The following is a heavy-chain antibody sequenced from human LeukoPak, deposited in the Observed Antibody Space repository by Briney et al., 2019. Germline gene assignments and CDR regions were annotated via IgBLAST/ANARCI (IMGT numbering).Heavy chain of an antibody. V-gene: IGHV3-30*04. CDR3: ARDNAVGLWFGELFRSGWFDP. CDR1: GFTFSSYA. Sequence: PGRSLRLSCAASGFTFSSYAMHWVRQAPGKGLEWVVVISYDGSNKYYADSVKGRFTISRDNSKNTLYLQMNSLRAEDTAVYYCARDNAVGLWFGELFRSGWFDPWGQGTLVTVSS. J-gene: IGHJ5*02. D-gene: IGHD3-10*01. CDR2: ISYDGSNK.